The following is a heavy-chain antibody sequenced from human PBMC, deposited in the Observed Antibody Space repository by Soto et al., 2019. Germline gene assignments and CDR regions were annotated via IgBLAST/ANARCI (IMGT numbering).Heavy chain of an antibody. D-gene: IGHD3-22*01. V-gene: IGHV3-21*01. Sequence: GGSLRLSCAASGFTFSSYSMNWVRQAPGKGLEWVSSISSSSSYIYYADSVKGRFTISRDNAKNSLYLQMNSLRAEDTAVYYCVTHPPNYYDCSGYDWYFDLWGRGTLVTVSS. CDR1: GFTFSSYS. J-gene: IGHJ2*01. CDR3: VTHPPNYYDCSGYDWYFDL. CDR2: ISSSSSYI.